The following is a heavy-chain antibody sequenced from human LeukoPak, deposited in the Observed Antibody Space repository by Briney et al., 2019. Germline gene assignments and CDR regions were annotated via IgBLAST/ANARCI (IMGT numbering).Heavy chain of an antibody. CDR1: GFTFSDHY. V-gene: IGHV3-11*04. CDR2: ISSSGTTI. J-gene: IGHJ4*02. Sequence: PGGSLRLSCAASGFTFSDHYMSWIRQAPGKGLEWASYISSSGTTIYYADSLQGRFTISRDNAKNSLYLQINSLRADDTAVYYCARAIASYGDSAYWGQGTLVTVSS. CDR3: ARAIASYGDSAY. D-gene: IGHD5-18*01.